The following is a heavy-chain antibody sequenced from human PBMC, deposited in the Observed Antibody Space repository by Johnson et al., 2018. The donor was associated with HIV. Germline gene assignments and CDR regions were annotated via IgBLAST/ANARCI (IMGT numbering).Heavy chain of an antibody. V-gene: IGHV3-30*03. CDR1: GFTFDDYG. Sequence: QVLLVESGGGVVRPGGSLRLSCAASGFTFDDYGMSWVRQAPGKGLEWVAVLSSAGSNKSFADSVKGRLTISRDNSKNTLYLQMNSLRDEDTAVYYCATELLRTEHDVFDIWGQGTMVTVSA. CDR3: ATELLRTEHDVFDI. J-gene: IGHJ3*02. CDR2: LSSAGSNK. D-gene: IGHD3-10*01.